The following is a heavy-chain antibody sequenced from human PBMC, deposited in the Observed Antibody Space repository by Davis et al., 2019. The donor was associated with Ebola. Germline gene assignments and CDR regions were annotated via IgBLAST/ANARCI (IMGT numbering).Heavy chain of an antibody. CDR3: ARGRARCDY. Sequence: MPGGSLRLSCAASGFTFSSYSMNWVRQPPGKGLAWIGEINHSGSTNYNPSLKSRVTISVDTSKNQFSLKLSSVTAADTAVYYCARGRARCDYWGQGTLVTVSS. V-gene: IGHV4-34*01. CDR2: INHSGST. CDR1: GFTFSSYS. J-gene: IGHJ4*02.